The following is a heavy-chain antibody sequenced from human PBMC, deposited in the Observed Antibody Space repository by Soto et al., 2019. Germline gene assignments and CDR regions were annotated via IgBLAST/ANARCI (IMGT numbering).Heavy chain of an antibody. CDR3: ARVCGGDCYTAFDI. D-gene: IGHD2-21*02. Sequence: GASVKVSCKASGYTFAGYYMHWVRQAPGQGLEWMGWINPNSGGTNYAQKFQGWVTMTRDTSISTAYMELSRLRSDDTAVYYCARVCGGDCYTAFDIWGQGTMVTVSS. CDR2: INPNSGGT. CDR1: GYTFAGYY. V-gene: IGHV1-2*04. J-gene: IGHJ3*02.